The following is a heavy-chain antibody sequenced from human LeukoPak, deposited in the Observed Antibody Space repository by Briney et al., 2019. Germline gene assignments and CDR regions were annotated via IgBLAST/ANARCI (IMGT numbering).Heavy chain of an antibody. V-gene: IGHV4-34*01. Sequence: PSETLSLTCAVYGGSFSGYYWSWIRQPPGKGLEWIGEINHSGSTNYNPSLKSRVTISVDTSKNQFSLKLSSVTAADTAVYYCARDGLGYYYYMDVWGKGTTVTVSS. D-gene: IGHD3-16*01. CDR3: ARDGLGYYYYMDV. J-gene: IGHJ6*03. CDR2: INHSGST. CDR1: GGSFSGYY.